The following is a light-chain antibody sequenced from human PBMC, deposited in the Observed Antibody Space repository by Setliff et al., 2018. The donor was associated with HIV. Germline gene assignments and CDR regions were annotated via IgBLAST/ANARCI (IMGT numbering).Light chain of an antibody. CDR3: CSYTSRSTRV. V-gene: IGLV2-14*01. CDR2: EVT. CDR1: STDVGGYDY. J-gene: IGLJ1*01. Sequence: ALAQPASVSGSPGQSITISCTGTSTDVGGYDYVSWYQQLPGKAPKLIIFEVTNRPSGISLRFSGSKSGNTAPLTISGVQAEDEADYYCCSYTSRSTRVFGTGTKVT.